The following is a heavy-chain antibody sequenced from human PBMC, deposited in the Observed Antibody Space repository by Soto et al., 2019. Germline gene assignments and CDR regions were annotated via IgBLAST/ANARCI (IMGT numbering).Heavy chain of an antibody. Sequence: SETLSLTCADYGGSFSGYYWTWIRQPPGKGLEWIGEINHSGSTNYNPSLKSRVTISVDTSKNQFSLKLSSVTAADTAVYYCAAMATNPFIIDYWGQGTLVTVSS. CDR2: INHSGST. J-gene: IGHJ4*02. CDR1: GGSFSGYY. CDR3: AAMATNPFIIDY. V-gene: IGHV4-34*01. D-gene: IGHD5-18*01.